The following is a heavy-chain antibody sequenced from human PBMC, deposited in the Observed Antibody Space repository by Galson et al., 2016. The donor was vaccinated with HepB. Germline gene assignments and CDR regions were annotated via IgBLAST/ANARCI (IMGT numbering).Heavy chain of an antibody. V-gene: IGHV1-3*01. Sequence: SVKVSCKASGYTFSTFSMHWVRQAPGQRLEWMGWINPGNGNTKYSQKFQGRVTITTDTSASTAYMELSSLRSEDTAFYYCARERYFSGMSCSEGYYDYGMDVWGQGTTVTVSS. J-gene: IGHJ6*02. CDR1: GYTFSTFS. CDR2: INPGNGNT. D-gene: IGHD2-15*01. CDR3: ARERYFSGMSCSEGYYDYGMDV.